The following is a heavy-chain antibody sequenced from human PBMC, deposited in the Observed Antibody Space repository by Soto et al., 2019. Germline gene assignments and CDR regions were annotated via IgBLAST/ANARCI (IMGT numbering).Heavy chain of an antibody. CDR3: ARDRGGGMDV. J-gene: IGHJ6*01. CDR1: GHTFSSYG. D-gene: IGHD3-10*01. Sequence: QAQLVQSGAEVQKPGASGKVSCTASGHTFSSYGIIWVRQATGQGLEWMGWISTKIGNTNYAQKLQGRVTMTTDASTSTAYMELRSLRSDAKAVYYCARDRGGGMDVWVQGTTVTVSS. V-gene: IGHV1-18*04. CDR2: ISTKIGNT.